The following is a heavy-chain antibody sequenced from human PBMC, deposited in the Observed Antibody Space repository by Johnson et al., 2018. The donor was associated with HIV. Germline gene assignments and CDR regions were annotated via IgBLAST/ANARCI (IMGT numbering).Heavy chain of an antibody. V-gene: IGHV3-9*01. CDR1: GFTFDDYA. Sequence: VQLVESGGGLVQPGRSLRLSCAASGFTFDDYAMHWVRQTPGKGLEWVSGISWNSGSIGSADSVKGRFTISRDNAKNSLYLQMNSLRAEDTAVYYCARDHTNSGSYSTYAFDIWGQGTMVTVSS. CDR3: ARDHTNSGSYSTYAFDI. CDR2: ISWNSGSI. D-gene: IGHD1-26*01. J-gene: IGHJ3*02.